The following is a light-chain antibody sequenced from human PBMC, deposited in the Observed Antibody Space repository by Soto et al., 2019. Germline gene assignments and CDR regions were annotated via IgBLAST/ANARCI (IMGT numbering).Light chain of an antibody. CDR2: DVS. CDR3: SSYTTSNTRQIV. CDR1: SSDVGGYNY. Sequence: SVLTQPASGSGSPGQSITISCTGTSSDVGGYNYVSWYQQHPGKAPKLMIYDVSNRPSGVSNRFSGSKSGNTASLTIPGLQPEDEADYYCSSYTTSNTRQIVFGTGTKVTVL. V-gene: IGLV2-14*01. J-gene: IGLJ1*01.